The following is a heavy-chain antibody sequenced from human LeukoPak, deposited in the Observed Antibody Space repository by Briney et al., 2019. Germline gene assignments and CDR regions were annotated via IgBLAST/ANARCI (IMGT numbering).Heavy chain of an antibody. CDR2: ISASRDIT. CDR3: AKTHGPYCSGGTCLDHYYYMDV. CDR1: GFNYSSYT. J-gene: IGHJ6*03. V-gene: IGHV3-48*01. D-gene: IGHD2-15*01. Sequence: GGSLRLSCAASGFNYSSYTMNWVRQAPGMGLEWLSYISASRDITYYADSVKGRFTISRDNSKNTLYLQMNSLRVEDTAIYYCAKTHGPYCSGGTCLDHYYYMDVWGKGTTVTVSS.